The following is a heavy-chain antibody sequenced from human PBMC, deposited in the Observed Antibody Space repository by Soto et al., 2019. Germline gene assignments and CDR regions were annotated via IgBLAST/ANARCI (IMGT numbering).Heavy chain of an antibody. CDR1: GYTFTGYY. V-gene: IGHV1-46*01. Sequence: GASVKVSCKASGYTFTGYYMHWVRQAPGQGLEWMGMINPSGGTTTYAQKFQGRVTMTRDTSTSTVYMELSSLRSQDTAVYYCARGYYDKSGYYWGYWGQGTLVTVSS. D-gene: IGHD3-22*01. CDR2: INPSGGTT. J-gene: IGHJ4*02. CDR3: ARGYYDKSGYYWGY.